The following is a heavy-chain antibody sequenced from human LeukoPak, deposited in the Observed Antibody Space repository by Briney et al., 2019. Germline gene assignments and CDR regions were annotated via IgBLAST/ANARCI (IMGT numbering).Heavy chain of an antibody. D-gene: IGHD6-19*01. J-gene: IGHJ4*02. Sequence: PSETLSLTCTVSGASISSYYWSWIRQPPGKGLGWIGYIYYSGSTSYNPSLKSRVTISVDTSKNQFSLNLSSVTAADTAVYYCARWSLYSSGWYFDYWGQGILVTVSS. CDR1: GASISSYY. CDR3: ARWSLYSSGWYFDY. V-gene: IGHV4-59*01. CDR2: IYYSGST.